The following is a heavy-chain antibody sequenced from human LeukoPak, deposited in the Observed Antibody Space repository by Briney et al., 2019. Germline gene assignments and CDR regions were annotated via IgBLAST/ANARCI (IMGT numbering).Heavy chain of an antibody. D-gene: IGHD2-15*01. V-gene: IGHV3-23*01. Sequence: GGSLRLSCAASGFTFSSYAMSWFRQAPGKGLEWVSAISDSGAFIYYADSVKGRFTISRDSSENTLYLQMNSLRAEDTAVYYCTKGERRTSGVSEVDWWGQGTLVTVSS. CDR3: TKGERRTSGVSEVDW. CDR2: ISDSGAFI. CDR1: GFTFSSYA. J-gene: IGHJ4*02.